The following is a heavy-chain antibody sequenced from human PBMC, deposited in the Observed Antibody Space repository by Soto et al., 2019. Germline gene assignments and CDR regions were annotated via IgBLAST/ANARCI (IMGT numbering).Heavy chain of an antibody. CDR3: ARDGYCSGGSCYSVPVFDY. D-gene: IGHD2-15*01. Sequence: GGSLRLSCVASGFTFSSYGMHWVRQAPGKGLDWVAIISYDGSNTYYADSVKGRFTISRDNSKNTLYLQMNSLRAEDTAVYYCARDGYCSGGSCYSVPVFDYWGQGTLVTVSS. J-gene: IGHJ4*02. CDR2: ISYDGSNT. V-gene: IGHV3-30*03. CDR1: GFTFSSYG.